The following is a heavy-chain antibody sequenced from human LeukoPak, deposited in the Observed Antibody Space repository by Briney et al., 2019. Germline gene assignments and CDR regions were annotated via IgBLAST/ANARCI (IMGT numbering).Heavy chain of an antibody. CDR3: ARPYGDYPDYFDY. J-gene: IGHJ4*02. CDR2: INPNSGGT. CDR1: GYTFTGYY. D-gene: IGHD4-17*01. V-gene: IGHV1-2*02. Sequence: GASVKVSCKASGYTFTGYYMHWVRQAPGQGLEWMGWINPNSGGTNYAQKFQGRVTMTRDTSISTAYMELSRLRSDDTAVYYCARPYGDYPDYFDYWGQGTLVTVSS.